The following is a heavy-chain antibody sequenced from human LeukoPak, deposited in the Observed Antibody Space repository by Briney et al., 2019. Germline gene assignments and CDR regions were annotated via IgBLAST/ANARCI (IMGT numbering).Heavy chain of an antibody. V-gene: IGHV3-53*01. Sequence: GGSLRLSCAASGFTVSSNYMTWVRQAPGKGLEWVSLIYSDGSTYYADSVKGRFTISRDNSKNTLFLQMNSLRAEDTAVYYCARVVSGSYFDYWGQGTLVTVSS. CDR3: ARVVSGSYFDY. CDR2: IYSDGST. D-gene: IGHD1-14*01. J-gene: IGHJ4*02. CDR1: GFTVSSNY.